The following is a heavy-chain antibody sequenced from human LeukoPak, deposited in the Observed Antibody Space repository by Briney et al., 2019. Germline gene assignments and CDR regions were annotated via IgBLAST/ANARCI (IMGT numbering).Heavy chain of an antibody. J-gene: IGHJ3*02. V-gene: IGHV1-69*13. D-gene: IGHD2-2*02. CDR2: IIPIFGTA. Sequence: ASVKVSCKASGGTFSSYAISWVRQAPGQGLEWMGGIIPIFGTANYAQRFQGRGTITADESTSTDYMELSSLRSEDTAVYYCARENQYCSSTSCYNWAYAFDIWGQGTMVTVSS. CDR1: GGTFSSYA. CDR3: ARENQYCSSTSCYNWAYAFDI.